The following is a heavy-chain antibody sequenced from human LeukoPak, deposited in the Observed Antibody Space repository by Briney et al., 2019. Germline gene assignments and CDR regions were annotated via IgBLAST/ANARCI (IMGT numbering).Heavy chain of an antibody. CDR3: AKDKGCSSGWPFDY. J-gene: IGHJ4*02. Sequence: PGGSLRLSCAASGFTFSSYAMSWVRQAPGKGLEWVSAISGSGGSTHYADSVKGRFTISRDNSKNTLYLQMNSLRAEDTAVYYCAKDKGCSSGWPFDYWGQGTLVTVSS. V-gene: IGHV3-23*01. D-gene: IGHD6-19*01. CDR1: GFTFSSYA. CDR2: ISGSGGST.